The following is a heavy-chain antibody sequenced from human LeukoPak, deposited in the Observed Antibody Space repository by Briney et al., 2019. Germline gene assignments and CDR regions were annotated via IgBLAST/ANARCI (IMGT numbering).Heavy chain of an antibody. CDR1: GGTFSSYA. Sequence: SVKVSCKASGGTFSSYAISWVRQAPGQGLEWMGRIIPILGIANYAQKFQGRVTITADKSTSTAYMELSSLRSEDTAVYYCAGGIAAARGQFDYWGQGTLVTVSS. V-gene: IGHV1-69*04. J-gene: IGHJ4*02. CDR2: IIPILGIA. D-gene: IGHD6-13*01. CDR3: AGGIAAARGQFDY.